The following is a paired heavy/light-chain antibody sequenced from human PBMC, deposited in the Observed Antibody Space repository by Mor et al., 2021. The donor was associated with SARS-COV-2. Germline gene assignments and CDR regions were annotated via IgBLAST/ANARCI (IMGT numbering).Heavy chain of an antibody. D-gene: IGHD4-4*01. CDR2: IYSTGST. CDR1: GGSISSGGYY. CDR3: ARGRTVTPFDY. V-gene: IGHV4-31*03. Sequence: QVQLQESGPGLVKPSQTLALTCTVSGGSISSGGYYWSWIRQHPQKGLEWIGYIYSTGSTYYNPSLKSRVTISVDTSKNQFYLQMTSVTAADTAVYYCARGRTVTPFDYWGQGTLVTVSS. J-gene: IGHJ4*02.
Light chain of an antibody. Sequence: DIVMTQSPLSLPVTPGEPASISCRSSQSLLNNNGYYSLGWYLQKPGQSPQLLIYLGSNRASGVPDRFSGSGSGTDFTLKISRVEAEDVGVYYCMQTLQTPTFGQGTKLEIK. V-gene: IGKV2-28*01. J-gene: IGKJ2*01. CDR3: MQTLQTPT. CDR1: QSLLNNNGYYS. CDR2: LGS.